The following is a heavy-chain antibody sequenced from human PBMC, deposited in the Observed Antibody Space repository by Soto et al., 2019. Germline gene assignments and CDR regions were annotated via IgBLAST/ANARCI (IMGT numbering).Heavy chain of an antibody. Sequence: ASVKVSCKASGYTFTGYYMHWVRQAPGQGLEWMGWINPNSGGTNYAQKFQGWVTMTRDTSISTAYTELSRLRSDDAAVCYCARGLDDILTGYSYYYYYYGMDVWGQGTTVTVSS. CDR3: ARGLDDILTGYSYYYYYYGMDV. CDR1: GYTFTGYY. CDR2: INPNSGGT. V-gene: IGHV1-2*04. D-gene: IGHD3-9*01. J-gene: IGHJ6*02.